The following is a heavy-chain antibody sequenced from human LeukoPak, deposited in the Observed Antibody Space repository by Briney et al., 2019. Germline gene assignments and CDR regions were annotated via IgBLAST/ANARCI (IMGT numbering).Heavy chain of an antibody. CDR1: GYTFTSYY. D-gene: IGHD6-19*01. CDR2: IIPIFGTA. Sequence: SVKVSCKASGYTFTSYYMHWVRQAPGQGLEWMGGIIPIFGTANYAQKFQGRVTITADKSTSTAYMELSSLRSEDTAVYYCATRAVAGTDYFDYWGQGTLVTVSS. J-gene: IGHJ4*02. CDR3: ATRAVAGTDYFDY. V-gene: IGHV1-69*06.